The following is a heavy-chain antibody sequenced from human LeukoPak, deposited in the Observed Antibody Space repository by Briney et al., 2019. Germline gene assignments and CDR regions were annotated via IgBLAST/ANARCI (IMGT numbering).Heavy chain of an antibody. CDR2: IYTSGST. CDR1: GGSISSGSYY. D-gene: IGHD4-23*01. V-gene: IGHV4-61*02. Sequence: SQTLSLTYTVSGGSISSGSYYWSWIRQPAGKGLEWIGRIYTSGSTNYNPSLKSRVTISEDTSKNQFSLKLSSVTAADTAVYYCAYSTVLTRGYYWGQGTLVTVSS. CDR3: AYSTVLTRGYY. J-gene: IGHJ4*02.